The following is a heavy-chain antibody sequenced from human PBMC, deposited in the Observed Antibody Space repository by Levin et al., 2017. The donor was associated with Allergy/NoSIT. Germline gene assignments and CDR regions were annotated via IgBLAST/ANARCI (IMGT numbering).Heavy chain of an antibody. CDR1: GFTFTSSA. J-gene: IGHJ2*01. D-gene: IGHD6-13*01. CDR3: AADGIAAAADWYFDL. Sequence: SVKVSCKASGFTFTSSAVQWVRQARGQRLEWIGWIVVGSGNTNYAQKFQERVTITRDMSTSTAYMELSSLRSEDTAVYYCAADGIAAAADWYFDLWGRGTLVTVSS. V-gene: IGHV1-58*01. CDR2: IVVGSGNT.